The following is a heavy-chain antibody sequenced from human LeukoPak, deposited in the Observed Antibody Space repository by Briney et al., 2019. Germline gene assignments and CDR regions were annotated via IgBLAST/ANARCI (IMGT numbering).Heavy chain of an antibody. J-gene: IGHJ4*02. Sequence: GGSLRLSCAASGFTFSSYAMSWVRQAPGKGLEWVSAISGSGGSTYYADSVKGRFTISRDNSKNTLYLQMNSLRAEDTAVYYCAKDAPQQLVLLNPYYFDYWGQGTLVTVSS. D-gene: IGHD6-13*01. CDR1: GFTFSSYA. CDR3: AKDAPQQLVLLNPYYFDY. CDR2: ISGSGGST. V-gene: IGHV3-23*01.